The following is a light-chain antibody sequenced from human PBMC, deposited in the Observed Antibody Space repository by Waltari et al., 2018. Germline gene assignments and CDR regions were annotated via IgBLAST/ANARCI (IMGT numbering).Light chain of an antibody. J-gene: IGLJ2*01. V-gene: IGLV1-40*01. CDR2: GNN. Sequence: QSVLTQPPSVSGAPGQRVTISCTGSSSSIGAGYDVNWYQQLPGTAPKLLIYGNNTRPSGGPDRFSGSKSGTSAALAITGLQAEDEADYYCQSYDSSLSGSVFGGGTILTVL. CDR1: SSSIGAGYD. CDR3: QSYDSSLSGSV.